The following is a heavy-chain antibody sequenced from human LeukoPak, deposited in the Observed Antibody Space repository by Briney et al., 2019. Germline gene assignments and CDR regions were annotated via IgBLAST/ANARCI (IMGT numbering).Heavy chain of an antibody. CDR1: GYSISSGYY. Sequence: SETLSLTCTVSGYSISSGYYWGWIRQPPGKGLEWIGSIYHSGSTYYNPSLKSRVTISVDTSKNQFSPKLSSVTAADTAVYYCARLTGKDYWGQGTLVTVSS. V-gene: IGHV4-38-2*02. D-gene: IGHD1-14*01. J-gene: IGHJ4*02. CDR3: ARLTGKDY. CDR2: IYHSGST.